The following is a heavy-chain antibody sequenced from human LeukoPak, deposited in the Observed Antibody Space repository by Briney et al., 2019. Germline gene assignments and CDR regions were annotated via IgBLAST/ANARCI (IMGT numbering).Heavy chain of an antibody. CDR1: GFTFSSYS. D-gene: IGHD3-3*01. J-gene: IGHJ3*02. CDR2: ISSSSSNI. Sequence: GGSLRLSCAASGFTFSSYSMNWVRQAPGKGLEWVSYISSSSSNIYYADSVKGRFTISRDNAKNSLYLQMNSLRAEDTAVYYCARGATIFGVVIDDAFDIWGQGTMVTVSS. CDR3: ARGATIFGVVIDDAFDI. V-gene: IGHV3-48*01.